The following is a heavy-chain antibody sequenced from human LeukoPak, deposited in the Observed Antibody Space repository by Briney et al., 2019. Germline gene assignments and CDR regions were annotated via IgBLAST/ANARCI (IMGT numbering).Heavy chain of an antibody. Sequence: SETLSLTCTVSGGSISSYYWSWIWQPAGKGLGWIGRIYSSGSTNYNPSLKSRVTMSVDTSKNQFSLKVSSVTAADTAVYYCARFYYGDYYFDYWGPGTLVTVSS. CDR2: IYSSGST. CDR3: ARFYYGDYYFDY. CDR1: GGSISSYY. D-gene: IGHD4-17*01. V-gene: IGHV4-4*07. J-gene: IGHJ4*02.